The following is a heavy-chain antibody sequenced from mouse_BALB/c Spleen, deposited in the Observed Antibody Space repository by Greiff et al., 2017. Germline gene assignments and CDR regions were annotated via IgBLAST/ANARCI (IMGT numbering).Heavy chain of an antibody. CDR1: GYTFSSYW. J-gene: IGHJ1*01. V-gene: IGHV1-9*01. CDR3: ARRYGHDWYFDV. Sequence: VKLLESGAELMKPGASVKISCKATGYTFSSYWIEWVKQGPGHGLEWIGEILPGSGSTNYNEKFKGKATFTADTSSNTAYMQLSSLTSEDSAVYYCARRYGHDWYFDVWGAGTTVTVSS. D-gene: IGHD1-2*01. CDR2: ILPGSGST.